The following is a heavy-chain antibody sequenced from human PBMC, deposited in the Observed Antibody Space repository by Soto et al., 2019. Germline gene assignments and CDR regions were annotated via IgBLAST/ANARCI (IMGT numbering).Heavy chain of an antibody. CDR2: ISGSGGST. D-gene: IGHD2-21*01. CDR1: GFTFSSYA. CDR3: AKGRGDQSYFDY. V-gene: IGHV3-23*01. J-gene: IGHJ4*02. Sequence: GGSLRLSCAASGFTFSSYAMSWVRQAPGKGLEWVSAISGSGGSTYYADSVKGRFTISRDNSKNTLYLQMNSLRAEDTAGYYCAKGRGDQSYFDYWGQRTLVTVSS.